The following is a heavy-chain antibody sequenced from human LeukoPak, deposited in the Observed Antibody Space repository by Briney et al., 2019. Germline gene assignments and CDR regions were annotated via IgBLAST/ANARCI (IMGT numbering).Heavy chain of an antibody. CDR2: XSGSGGST. V-gene: IGHV3-23*01. J-gene: IGHJ4*02. Sequence: QXPXKGLEWVSAXSGSGGSTYYADSVKGRFTISRDNSKNTLYLQMNSLRAEDTAVYYCAKPIYYGSGSYYFDYWGQGTLVTVSS. D-gene: IGHD3-10*01. CDR3: AKPIYYGSGSYYFDY.